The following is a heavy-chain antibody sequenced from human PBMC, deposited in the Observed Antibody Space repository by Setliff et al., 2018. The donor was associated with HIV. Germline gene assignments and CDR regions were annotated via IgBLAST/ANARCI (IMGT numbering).Heavy chain of an antibody. D-gene: IGHD2-2*01. J-gene: IGHJ5*02. CDR2: FYYSGSA. CDR3: ARDGATSNWDKKVLDA. V-gene: IGHV4-59*11. CDR1: GSSISSHY. Sequence: SETLSLTCTMSGSSISSHYWTWIRQPPGRGLEWVGSFYYSGSANYNPSLKSRVSISVDTSNNQFSLTVRSVTAADTAVYYCARDGATSNWDKKVLDAWGQGTRVTVS.